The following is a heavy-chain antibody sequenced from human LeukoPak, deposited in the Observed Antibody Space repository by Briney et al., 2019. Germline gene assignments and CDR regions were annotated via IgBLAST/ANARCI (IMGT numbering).Heavy chain of an antibody. CDR3: AKDRYRRSLYYFDY. J-gene: IGHJ4*02. CDR1: GFTFDGYA. CDR2: ISWNSGSI. V-gene: IGHV3-9*01. D-gene: IGHD1-26*01. Sequence: GGSLGLSCAASGFTFDGYAMHWVRQAPGKGLERVSGISWNSGSIGYADSVKGRFTISRDNAKNSLYLQMNSLRAEDTALYYCAKDRYRRSLYYFDYWGQGTLVTVSS.